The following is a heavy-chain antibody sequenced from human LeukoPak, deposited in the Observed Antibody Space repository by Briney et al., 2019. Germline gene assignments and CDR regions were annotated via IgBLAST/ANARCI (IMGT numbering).Heavy chain of an antibody. J-gene: IGHJ4*02. V-gene: IGHV3-33*01. CDR3: ARGFDWLLLGPFDY. D-gene: IGHD3-9*01. Sequence: GRSLRLPCAASGFTFSSYGMHWVRQAPGKGLEWVAVIWYDGSNKYYADSVKGRFTISRDNSKNTLYLQMNSLRAEDTAVYYCARGFDWLLLGPFDYWGQGTLVTVSS. CDR1: GFTFSSYG. CDR2: IWYDGSNK.